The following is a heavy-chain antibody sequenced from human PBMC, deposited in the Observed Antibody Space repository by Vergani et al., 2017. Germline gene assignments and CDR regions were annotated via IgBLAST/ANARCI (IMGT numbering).Heavy chain of an antibody. Sequence: EVQLLESGGGLVQPGGSLRLSCAASGFTFSSYAMSWVRQAPGKGLEWVSSISSSSSYIYYADSVKGRFTISRDNAKNSLYLQMNSLRAEDTAVYYCTTSDIVVVPAERRIRSLILNWGQGTLVTVSS. CDR3: TTSDIVVVPAERRIRSLILN. D-gene: IGHD2-2*01. J-gene: IGHJ4*02. V-gene: IGHV3-21*01. CDR1: GFTFSSYA. CDR2: ISSSSSYI.